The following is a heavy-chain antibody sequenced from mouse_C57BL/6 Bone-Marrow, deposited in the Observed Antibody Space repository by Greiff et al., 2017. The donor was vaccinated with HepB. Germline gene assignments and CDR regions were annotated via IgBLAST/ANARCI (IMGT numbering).Heavy chain of an antibody. CDR1: GYTFTDYY. V-gene: IGHV1-26*01. J-gene: IGHJ3*01. CDR3: ARQIGGFAY. Sequence: EVQLQQSGPELVKPGASVKISCKASGYTFTDYYMNWVKQSHGKSLEWIGDINPNNGGTSYNQKFKGKATLTVDKSSSTAYMELRSLTSEDSAVYYCARQIGGFAYWGQGTLVTVSA. D-gene: IGHD1-1*02. CDR2: INPNNGGT.